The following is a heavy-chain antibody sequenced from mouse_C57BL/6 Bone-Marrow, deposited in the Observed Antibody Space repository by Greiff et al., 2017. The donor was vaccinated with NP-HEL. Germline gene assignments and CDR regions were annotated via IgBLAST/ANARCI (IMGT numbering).Heavy chain of an antibody. CDR1: GYTFTSYG. D-gene: IGHD1-3*01. Sequence: VQRVESGAELARPGASVKLSCKASGYTFTSYGISWVKQRTGQGLEWIGEIYPRSGNTYYNEKFKGKATLNSDKSSSTAYMELRSLTSEDSAVYFCARLYDYYAMDYWGQGTSVTVSS. V-gene: IGHV1-81*01. CDR3: ARLYDYYAMDY. CDR2: IYPRSGNT. J-gene: IGHJ4*01.